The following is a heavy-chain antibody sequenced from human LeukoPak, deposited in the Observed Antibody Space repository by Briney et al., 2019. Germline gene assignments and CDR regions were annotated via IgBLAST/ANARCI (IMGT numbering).Heavy chain of an antibody. CDR2: IREDGNKD. D-gene: IGHD1-26*01. V-gene: IGHV3-7*01. Sequence: PGGSLRLSCAASRFIFSSYAMHWVRQAPGKGLEWVANIREDGNKDNYIDSVRGRFTISRDNAKNSLYLQMNSLRAEDTAVYYCARDEVGGPLKYWGQGILVTVSS. CDR1: RFIFSSYA. J-gene: IGHJ4*02. CDR3: ARDEVGGPLKY.